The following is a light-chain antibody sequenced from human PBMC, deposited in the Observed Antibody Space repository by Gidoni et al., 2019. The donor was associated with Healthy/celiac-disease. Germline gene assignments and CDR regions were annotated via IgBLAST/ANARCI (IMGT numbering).Light chain of an antibody. Sequence: QSVLPQPPSVSGAPGQRVTISCTGASSNIGAGYDVHWYQQLPGSAPNLLIFGNNNRPSGVPDRFSSSKSGASASLAITGLQAEDEADYYCQSFDSGLSGPVVFGGGTKLTVL. CDR3: QSFDSGLSGPVV. V-gene: IGLV1-40*01. CDR2: GNN. J-gene: IGLJ2*01. CDR1: SSNIGAGYD.